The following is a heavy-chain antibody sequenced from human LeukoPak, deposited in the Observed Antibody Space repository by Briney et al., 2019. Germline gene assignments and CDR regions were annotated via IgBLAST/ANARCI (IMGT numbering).Heavy chain of an antibody. CDR2: INPSGGST. J-gene: IGHJ4*02. CDR3: ARGLRGIFDY. V-gene: IGHV1-46*01. Sequence: ASVKVSCKASGYTFTSYYMHCVRQAPGQWLEWMGIINPSGGSTSYAQKFQGRVTMTRDMSTSTVYMELSSLRSDDTAVYYCARGLRGIFDYWGQGTLVTVSS. CDR1: GYTFTSYY. D-gene: IGHD3-10*01.